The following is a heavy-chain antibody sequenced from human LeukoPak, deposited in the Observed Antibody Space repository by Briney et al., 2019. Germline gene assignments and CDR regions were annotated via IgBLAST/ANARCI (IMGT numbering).Heavy chain of an antibody. CDR1: GASISTYY. Sequence: PSETLSLTCTVSGASISTYYWSWIRQPPGKGLEWIGYIYYSGNTKYDPSLKSRVTISVDTSKNQFSLNLSSVTAADTAVYYCARVGQGNFDYWGHETLVTVSS. CDR3: ARVGQGNFDY. CDR2: IYYSGNT. D-gene: IGHD3-10*01. J-gene: IGHJ4*01. V-gene: IGHV4-59*01.